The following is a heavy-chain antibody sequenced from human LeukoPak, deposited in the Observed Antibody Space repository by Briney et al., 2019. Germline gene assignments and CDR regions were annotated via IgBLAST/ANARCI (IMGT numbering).Heavy chain of an antibody. CDR1: GFTFSSDW. D-gene: IGHD1-26*01. Sequence: GGSLRLSCAASGFTFSSDWMHWVRQAPGKGLVWVSRINEDGSTTNYADSVKGRSTIFRDNAKNTLYLQMNSLRAEDTAVYYCVRDLGGRSGHWGQGTLVTVSS. J-gene: IGHJ4*02. CDR3: VRDLGGRSGH. V-gene: IGHV3-74*01. CDR2: INEDGSTT.